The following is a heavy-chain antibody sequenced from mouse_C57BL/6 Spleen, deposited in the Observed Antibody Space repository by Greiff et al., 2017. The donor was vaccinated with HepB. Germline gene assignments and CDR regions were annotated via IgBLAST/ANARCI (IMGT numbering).Heavy chain of an antibody. CDR1: GYTFTSYW. CDR3: AAAPYYYSMDC. D-gene: IGHD3-3*01. CDR2: IDPSDSYT. J-gene: IGHJ4*01. Sequence: QVQLQQPGAELVMPGASVKLSCKASGYTFTSYWMHWVKQRPGQGLEWIGEIDPSDSYTNYNQKFKGKSTLTVDKSSSTAYMQLSSLTSEDSAVYYCAAAPYYYSMDCWGQGTSVTVSS. V-gene: IGHV1-69*01.